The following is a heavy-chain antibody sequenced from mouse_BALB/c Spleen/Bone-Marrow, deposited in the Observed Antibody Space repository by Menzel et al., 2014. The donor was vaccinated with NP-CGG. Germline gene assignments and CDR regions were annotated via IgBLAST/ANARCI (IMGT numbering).Heavy chain of an antibody. J-gene: IGHJ3*01. D-gene: IGHD1-1*01. Sequence: VQLQQSGAELVKPGASVKLSCTASGFNIKDTYMHWVKQRPEQGLEWIGRIDLANGNTKYDPKFQGKATITADTSSNTAYLQLSSLTSEDTAVYYCASYYYGRAWFAYWGQGTLVTVSA. V-gene: IGHV14-3*02. CDR3: ASYYYGRAWFAY. CDR2: IDLANGNT. CDR1: GFNIKDTY.